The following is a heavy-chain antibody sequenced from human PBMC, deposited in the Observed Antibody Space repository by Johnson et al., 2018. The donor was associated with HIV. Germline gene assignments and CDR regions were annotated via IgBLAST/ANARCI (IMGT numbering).Heavy chain of an antibody. Sequence: VQLVESGGGLVQPGGSLKLSCAASGFTFSGSAMHWVRQASGKGLEWVGRIRSKANSYATAYAASVKGRFTISRDDSKNTAYLQMNSLKTEDTAGYYCTSGKSWLAVDAFDIWGQGTMVTVSS. J-gene: IGHJ3*02. V-gene: IGHV3-73*02. CDR1: GFTFSGSA. CDR2: IRSKANSYAT. D-gene: IGHD6-19*01. CDR3: TSGKSWLAVDAFDI.